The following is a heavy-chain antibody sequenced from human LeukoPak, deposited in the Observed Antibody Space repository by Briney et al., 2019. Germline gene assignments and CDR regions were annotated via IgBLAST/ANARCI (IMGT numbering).Heavy chain of an antibody. J-gene: IGHJ4*02. CDR3: ARDRRSGSSRDFDY. D-gene: IGHD6-6*01. CDR2: IIPILGIA. Sequence: SVKVSCKASGGTFSSYAISWVRQAPGQGLEWMGRIIPILGIANYAQKFQGRVTITADESTSTAYMELSSLRSEDTAVYYCARDRRSGSSRDFDYWGQGTLITVSS. CDR1: GGTFSSYA. V-gene: IGHV1-69*04.